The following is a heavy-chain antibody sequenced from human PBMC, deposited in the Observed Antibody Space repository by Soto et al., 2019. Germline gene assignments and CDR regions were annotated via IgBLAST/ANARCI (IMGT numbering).Heavy chain of an antibody. J-gene: IGHJ5*02. Sequence: ASVKVSCKASGYTFTSYGISWVRQAPGQGLEWMGWISAYNGNTNYAQKLQGRVTMTTDTSTSTAYMELSSLRSEDTAVYYCARRAAVSVTSLCFDPWRQGTLDIVSS. CDR1: GYTFTSYG. V-gene: IGHV1-18*01. CDR3: ARRAAVSVTSLCFDP. D-gene: IGHD6-19*01. CDR2: ISAYNGNT.